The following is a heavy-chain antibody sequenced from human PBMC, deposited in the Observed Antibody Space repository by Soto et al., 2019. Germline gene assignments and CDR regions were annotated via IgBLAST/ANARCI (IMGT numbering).Heavy chain of an antibody. V-gene: IGHV3-7*01. CDR2: IKQDGSEK. CDR3: ARDPGNLVVPAAIRGWFDP. J-gene: IGHJ5*02. CDR1: GFTFSSYW. Sequence: PGGSLRLSCAASGFTFSSYWMSWVRQAPGKGLEWVANIKQDGSEKYYVDSVKGRFTISRDNAKNSLYLQMNSLRAEDTAVYYCARDPGNLVVPAAIRGWFDPWGQGTLVTVSS. D-gene: IGHD2-2*01.